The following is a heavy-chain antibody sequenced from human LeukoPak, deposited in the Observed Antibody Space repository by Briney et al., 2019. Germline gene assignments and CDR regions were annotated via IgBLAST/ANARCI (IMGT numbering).Heavy chain of an antibody. CDR3: ARSGDPTRYCSGGSCYGDYYYGMDV. CDR2: INAGNGNT. Sequence: ASVKVSCKASGYTFTSYAMHWVRQAPGQRLEWMGWINAGNGNTKYSQKFQGRVTITRDTSASTAYMELSSLRSEDTAVYYCARSGDPTRYCSGGSCYGDYYYGMDVWGQXTTXTVSS. D-gene: IGHD2-15*01. J-gene: IGHJ6*02. V-gene: IGHV1-3*01. CDR1: GYTFTSYA.